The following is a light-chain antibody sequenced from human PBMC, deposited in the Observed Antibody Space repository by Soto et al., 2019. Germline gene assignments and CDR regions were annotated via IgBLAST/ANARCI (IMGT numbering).Light chain of an antibody. CDR3: QQYNSYSRT. CDR1: QSISSW. V-gene: IGKV1-5*01. CDR2: DAS. J-gene: IGKJ1*01. Sequence: DIEITQSPSTLSASVGDRGTITCRASQSISSWLAWYQQPPGKAPKLLIYDASSLESGVPSRFRGRGSGTEFTLPISRLQTDDFETYSCQQYNSYSRTFGQGTKVDIK.